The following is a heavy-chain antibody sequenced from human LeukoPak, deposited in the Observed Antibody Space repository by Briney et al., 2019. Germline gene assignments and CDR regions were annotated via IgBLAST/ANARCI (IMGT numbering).Heavy chain of an antibody. Sequence: GGSLRLSCAASGFTFSDYYMSWIRQAPGKGLEWVSYISSSGSTIYYADSVKGRFTISRDNAKNSLYLQMNSLRAEDTAVYYCARYVRDFWSGYLPGLAYYYYMDVWGQGTTVTVSS. CDR3: ARYVRDFWSGYLPGLAYYYYMDV. J-gene: IGHJ6*03. CDR1: GFTFSDYY. D-gene: IGHD3-3*01. CDR2: ISSSGSTI. V-gene: IGHV3-11*01.